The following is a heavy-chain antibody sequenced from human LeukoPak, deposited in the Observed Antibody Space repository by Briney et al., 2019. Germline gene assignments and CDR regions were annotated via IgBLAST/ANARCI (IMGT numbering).Heavy chain of an antibody. CDR1: GGSFSGYY. V-gene: IGHV4-34*01. Sequence: KSSETLSLTCAVYGGSFSGYYWSWIRQPPGKGLGWIGEINHSGSTNYNPSLKSRVTISVDTSKNQFSLKLSSVTAADTALYYCARAPYYDFWSSYPTKLRANWFDPWGQGTLVTVSS. D-gene: IGHD3-3*01. CDR3: ARAPYYDFWSSYPTKLRANWFDP. J-gene: IGHJ5*02. CDR2: INHSGST.